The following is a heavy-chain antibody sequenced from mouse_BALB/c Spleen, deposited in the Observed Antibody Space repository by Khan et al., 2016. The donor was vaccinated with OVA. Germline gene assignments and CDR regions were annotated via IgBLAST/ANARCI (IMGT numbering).Heavy chain of an antibody. CDR1: GYSITSDYA. V-gene: IGHV3-2*02. J-gene: IGHJ2*01. CDR3: ARSVTITTVVATDFDY. CDR2: ISSSGRT. Sequence: EVQLQESGPGLVKPSQSLSLTCTVTGYSITSDYAWNWIRQFPGNKLEWVGYISSSGRTSYNPSLKSRISITRYTSKNQFFLQLSSGTTEYTATYYGARSVTITTVVATDFDYWGQGTTLTVSS. D-gene: IGHD1-1*01.